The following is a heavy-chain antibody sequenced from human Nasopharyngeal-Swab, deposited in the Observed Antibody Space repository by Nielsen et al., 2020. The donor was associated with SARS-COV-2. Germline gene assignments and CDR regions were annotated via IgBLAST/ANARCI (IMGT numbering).Heavy chain of an antibody. V-gene: IGHV1-2*02. CDR1: GYTLTGYY. CDR2: INPNSGGT. J-gene: IGHJ4*02. Sequence: ASVKVSCKASGYTLTGYYMHWVRQAPGQGLEWMGWINPNSGGTNYAQKFQGRVTMTRDTSISTAYMELSRLRSDDTAVYYCASQPGHSSGWYDYWGQGTLVTVSS. D-gene: IGHD6-19*01. CDR3: ASQPGHSSGWYDY.